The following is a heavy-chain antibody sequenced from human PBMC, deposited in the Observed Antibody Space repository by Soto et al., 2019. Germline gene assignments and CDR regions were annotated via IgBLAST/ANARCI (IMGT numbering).Heavy chain of an antibody. CDR2: ISYDGSNK. V-gene: IGHV3-30-3*01. CDR3: ARDLGRKQQLAYYYGMDV. Sequence: QVQLVESGGGVVQPGRSLRLSCAASGFTFSSYAMHWVRQAPGKGLEWVAVISYDGSNKYYADSVKGRFTISRDNSKNPRYLQMNSVRAEDTAVYYCARDLGRKQQLAYYYGMDVWGQGTTVTVSS. CDR1: GFTFSSYA. D-gene: IGHD6-13*01. J-gene: IGHJ6*02.